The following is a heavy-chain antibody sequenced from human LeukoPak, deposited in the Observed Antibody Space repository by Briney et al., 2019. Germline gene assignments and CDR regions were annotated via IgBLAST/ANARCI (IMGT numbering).Heavy chain of an antibody. Sequence: PGGSPRLSCAASGFTFSGYAVHWVRQTPGKGLEWVAIISYDGSGIYYAGSVKGRFTISRDNSRNTLYLQMNSLRPEDTAVYYCSRGKGSGSFLIDYWGQGALVTVSS. CDR3: SRGKGSGSFLIDY. V-gene: IGHV3-30-3*01. CDR2: ISYDGSGI. CDR1: GFTFSGYA. J-gene: IGHJ4*02. D-gene: IGHD3-10*01.